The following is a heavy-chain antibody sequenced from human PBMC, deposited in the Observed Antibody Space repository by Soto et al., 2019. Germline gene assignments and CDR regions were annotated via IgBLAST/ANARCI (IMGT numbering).Heavy chain of an antibody. CDR2: INPNSGGT. CDR3: ASAAVTGTAGLDF. J-gene: IGHJ4*02. CDR1: GYTFSGFY. D-gene: IGHD6-19*01. V-gene: IGHV1-2*02. Sequence: GASVKVSCKASGYTFSGFYMHWVRQAPGQGLEWMGWINPNSGGTKSAEKFQGRVTMTRDTSISTAHMELSRLTSDDTAVYYCASAAVTGTAGLDFWGQGTMVTVSS.